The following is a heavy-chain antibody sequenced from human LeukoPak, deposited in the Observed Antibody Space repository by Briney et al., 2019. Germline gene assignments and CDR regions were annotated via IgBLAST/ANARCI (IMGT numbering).Heavy chain of an antibody. CDR2: ISSSGGSI. D-gene: IGHD6-13*01. V-gene: IGHV3-23*01. J-gene: IGHJ4*02. Sequence: GGSLRLSCAASTFTFSNYAMTWVGQAPGKGLEWVSTISSSGGSIFYSDSVKGRFTISRDNSKNTVYLQMNSLRAEDTAIYYCAKDYSGSWYYFDYWGQGTLVTVSS. CDR1: TFTFSNYA. CDR3: AKDYSGSWYYFDY.